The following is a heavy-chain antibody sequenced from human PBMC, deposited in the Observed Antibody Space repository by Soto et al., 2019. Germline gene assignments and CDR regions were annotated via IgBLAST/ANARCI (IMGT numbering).Heavy chain of an antibody. CDR1: GGSMNTYY. D-gene: IGHD2-21*01. CDR2: IYHTGTT. J-gene: IGHJ4*02. V-gene: IGHV4-59*08. CDR3: ANVPPRIVVVFAEFAT. Sequence: SETLSLTCTVSGGSMNTYYWRWFRQPPGKGLEWIGDIYHTGTTTYNPSLKSRVTIAVDKSKNQFSLELRSLTAADTAVYYCANVPPRIVVVFAEFATWGQGALVTVSS.